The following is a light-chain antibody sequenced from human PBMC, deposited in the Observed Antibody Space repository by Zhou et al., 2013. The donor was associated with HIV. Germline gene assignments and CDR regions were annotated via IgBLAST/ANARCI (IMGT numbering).Light chain of an antibody. V-gene: IGKV1-39*01. CDR3: QQTYSTPYT. CDR1: QSISSY. CDR2: AAS. J-gene: IGKJ2*01. Sequence: DIQMTQSPSSLSASVGDRVTITCRASQSISSYLNWYQQKPGKAPKLLIYAASSLQSGVPSRISGSGSGTDFTLTIDSLQPDDFAAYYCQQTYSTPYTFGQGTKVEI.